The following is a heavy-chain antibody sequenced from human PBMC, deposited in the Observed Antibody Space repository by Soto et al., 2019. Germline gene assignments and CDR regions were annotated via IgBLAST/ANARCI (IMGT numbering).Heavy chain of an antibody. CDR2: SYPSGST. V-gene: IGHV4-4*02. CDR3: ARDWGVYGGNSDGAGSSFDY. CDR1: GGSISSSNW. D-gene: IGHD4-17*01. Sequence: PSETLSLTCAVSGGSISSSNWWSWVRQPPGKGLVWIGESYPSGSTNYNPSLKRRVTISVDKSKNQFSLKLRSVTAAEAAVYYCARDWGVYGGNSDGAGSSFDYWGQGTLVTVSS. J-gene: IGHJ4*02.